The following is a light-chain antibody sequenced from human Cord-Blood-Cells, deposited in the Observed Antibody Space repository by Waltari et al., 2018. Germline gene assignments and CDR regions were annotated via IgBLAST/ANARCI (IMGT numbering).Light chain of an antibody. Sequence: QSALTHPRSASGSPGQSVTIPCPGTSSDLGRYHYLLWYQQPPGTAPKLMIYDVSKRPSVAPDRSSGTTSGNTASLTISVLQAEDAADYYCCSYAGSYTVVFGGGTKLTVL. CDR3: CSYAGSYTVV. CDR1: SSDLGRYHY. CDR2: DVS. V-gene: IGLV2-11*01. J-gene: IGLJ2*01.